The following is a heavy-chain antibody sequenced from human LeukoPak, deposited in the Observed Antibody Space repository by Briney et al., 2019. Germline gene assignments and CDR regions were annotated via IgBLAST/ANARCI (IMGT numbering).Heavy chain of an antibody. J-gene: IGHJ4*02. CDR2: ISSNGGST. D-gene: IGHD3-9*01. V-gene: IGHV3-64*01. CDR3: VRESRSLRYFDWLLSY. CDR1: GFTFSSYA. Sequence: GGSLRLSCAASGFTFSSYAMHWVRQAPGKGLEYVSAISSNGGSTYYANSVKGRFTISRDNSKNTLYLQMGSLRAEDMAVYYCVRESRSLRYFDWLLSYWGQGTLVTVSS.